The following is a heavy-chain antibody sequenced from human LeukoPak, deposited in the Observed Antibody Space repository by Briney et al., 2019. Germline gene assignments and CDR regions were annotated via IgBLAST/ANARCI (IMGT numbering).Heavy chain of an antibody. D-gene: IGHD1-1*01. CDR1: GFTFSSYA. CDR3: AQKTPGTHPFDF. CDR2: CGTDGDT. J-gene: IGHJ4*02. Sequence: GGSLRLSCAASGFTFSSYAMNWVRQAPGKGLEWVSACGTDGDTYYADSVRGRFTTSRDNAKHTVYLQMSSLRAEDTAVYYCAQKTPGTHPFDFWGQGTLVTVSP. V-gene: IGHV3-23*01.